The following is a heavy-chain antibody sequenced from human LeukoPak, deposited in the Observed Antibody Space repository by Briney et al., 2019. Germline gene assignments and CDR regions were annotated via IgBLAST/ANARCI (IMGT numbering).Heavy chain of an antibody. CDR2: ISWNSGSI. Sequence: PGGSLRLSCAPSGFTFDDYAMHWVRQAPGKGLGWVSGISWNSGSIGYADSVKGRFTISRDNAKNSLYLQMNSLRAEDMALYYCAKGHCGSTSCYVWYWGQGTLVTVSS. D-gene: IGHD2-2*01. J-gene: IGHJ4*02. CDR3: AKGHCGSTSCYVWY. CDR1: GFTFDDYA. V-gene: IGHV3-9*03.